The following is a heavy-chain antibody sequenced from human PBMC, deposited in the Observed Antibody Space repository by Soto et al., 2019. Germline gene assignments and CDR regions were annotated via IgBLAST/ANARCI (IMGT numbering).Heavy chain of an antibody. V-gene: IGHV3-30-3*01. D-gene: IGHD2-15*01. CDR3: ARDPGKGYCSGGYSYAPDF. CDR2: LSYDGSHN. J-gene: IGHJ4*02. Sequence: QVQLVESGGGVVQHGRSLRLSCTASEFTFSDHAMHWVRQAPGKGLEWVALLSYDGSHNYYADSLRGRFTISRDNSRNTLFLQMNSLRAEDTAVYYCARDPGKGYCSGGYSYAPDFWGQGTLVTVSS. CDR1: EFTFSDHA.